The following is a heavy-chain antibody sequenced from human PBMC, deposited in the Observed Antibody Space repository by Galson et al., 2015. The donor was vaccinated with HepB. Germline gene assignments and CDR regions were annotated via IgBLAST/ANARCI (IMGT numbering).Heavy chain of an antibody. D-gene: IGHD3-3*01. V-gene: IGHV1-2*04. CDR3: ASSTRSGYYPYYGMDV. CDR2: INPNSGGT. J-gene: IGHJ6*02. CDR1: GYTFTGYY. Sequence: SVKVSCKASGYTFTGYYMHWVRQAPGQGLEWMGWINPNSGGTNYAQKFQGWVTMTRDTSISTAYMELSRLRSDDTAVYYCASSTRSGYYPYYGMDVWGQGTTVTVSS.